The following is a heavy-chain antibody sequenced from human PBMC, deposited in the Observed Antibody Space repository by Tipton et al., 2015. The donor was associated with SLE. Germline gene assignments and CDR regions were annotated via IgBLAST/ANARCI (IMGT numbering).Heavy chain of an antibody. J-gene: IGHJ4*02. D-gene: IGHD4-23*01. CDR2: IYYSGST. CDR1: GGSISSSSYY. CDR3: ARDDDYGGNSGFDY. V-gene: IGHV4-39*07. Sequence: PGLVKPSETLSLTCTVSGGSISSSSYYWGWIRQPPGKGLEWIGSIYYSGSTYYNPSLKSRVTISVDTSKNQFSLKLSSVTAADTAVYYCARDDDYGGNSGFDYWGQGTLVTVSS.